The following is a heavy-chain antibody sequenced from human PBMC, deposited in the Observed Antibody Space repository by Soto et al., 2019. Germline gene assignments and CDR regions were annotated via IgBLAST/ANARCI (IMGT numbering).Heavy chain of an antibody. D-gene: IGHD6-19*01. Sequence: PGGSLRLSCVASGFSLANYPMNWGRQTPGKGLEWISYISPRGDTIDYADSVEGRFTISRDNARNSLSLHMSSLRDEDSALYYCAKGPHTNVGWPYYFESWGLGVPVTVSS. V-gene: IGHV3-48*02. CDR2: ISPRGDTI. CDR1: GFSLANYP. J-gene: IGHJ4*02. CDR3: AKGPHTNVGWPYYFES.